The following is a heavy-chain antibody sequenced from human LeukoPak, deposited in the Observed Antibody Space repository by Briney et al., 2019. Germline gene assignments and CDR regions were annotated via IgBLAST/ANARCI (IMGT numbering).Heavy chain of an antibody. V-gene: IGHV3-48*03. Sequence: GGSLRLSCAASGFTFSSYEMNWVRQAPGKGLEWVSFISSSGSTMYYADSVKGRFTISRDNAKSSLYLQMNSLRAEDTAVYYCARGSIADNWGQGTLVTVSS. D-gene: IGHD6-6*01. CDR2: ISSSGSTM. J-gene: IGHJ4*02. CDR3: ARGSIADN. CDR1: GFTFSSYE.